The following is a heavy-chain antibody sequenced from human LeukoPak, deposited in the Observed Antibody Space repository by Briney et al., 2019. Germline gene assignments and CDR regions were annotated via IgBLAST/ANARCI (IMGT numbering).Heavy chain of an antibody. J-gene: IGHJ4*02. Sequence: SETLSLTCTVSGGSISRSSYYWGWIRQPPGKGLEWMGSIYYGGDTYYNPSLKSRVTISVDTSKNQFSLKLSSVTAADTAVYYCARALSGYDPGLDYWGQGTLVTVSS. CDR1: GGSISRSSYY. V-gene: IGHV4-39*07. D-gene: IGHD5-12*01. CDR2: IYYGGDT. CDR3: ARALSGYDPGLDY.